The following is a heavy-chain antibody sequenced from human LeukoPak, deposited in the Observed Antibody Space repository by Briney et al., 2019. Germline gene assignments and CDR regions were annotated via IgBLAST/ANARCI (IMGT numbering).Heavy chain of an antibody. CDR3: AMGGSRTIAALHY. Sequence: GESLNTSGKGPGYSFTSYWIGWVRQLPGRGLGWMGIIYPGDFENRYNPSFQGQVTTSADKSISTAYLQWSSLKASDTAMYYCAMGGSRTIAALHYGGEGTLVTVPS. V-gene: IGHV5-51*01. D-gene: IGHD6-6*01. CDR2: IYPGDFEN. CDR1: GYSFTSYW. J-gene: IGHJ4*02.